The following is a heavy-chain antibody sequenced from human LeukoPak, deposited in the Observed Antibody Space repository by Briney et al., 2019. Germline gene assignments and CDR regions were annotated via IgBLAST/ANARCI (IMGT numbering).Heavy chain of an antibody. CDR3: AGGRGSYGLWDT. V-gene: IGHV3-74*01. Sequence: WGSLRLSCAASGITFSNYWIHWVRQAPGKGLVWVSRIKPDGSSTNYADSVKGRFTISRDNAKNTVFLQMNSLRAEDTAVYYCAGGRGSYGLWDTWGQGTLVSVSS. CDR1: GITFSNYW. CDR2: IKPDGSST. J-gene: IGHJ5*02. D-gene: IGHD3-16*01.